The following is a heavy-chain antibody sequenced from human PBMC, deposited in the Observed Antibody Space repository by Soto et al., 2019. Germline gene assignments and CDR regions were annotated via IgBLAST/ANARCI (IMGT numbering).Heavy chain of an antibody. D-gene: IGHD1-7*01. CDR1: GVTFSSDA. V-gene: IGHV3-23*01. CDR2: ISGGGIST. J-gene: IGHJ4*02. Sequence: SGGSLRLSCAASGVTFSSDAMNWVRQAPGKGLEWVSGISGGGISTNYADSVKGRFTISRDNSKNTLYLQMNSLRVEDTAVYYCARDRIIGTSYSDYWGQGILVTVSS. CDR3: ARDRIIGTSYSDY.